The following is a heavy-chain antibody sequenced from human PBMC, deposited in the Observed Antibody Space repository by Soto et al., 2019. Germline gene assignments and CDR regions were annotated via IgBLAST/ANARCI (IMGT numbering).Heavy chain of an antibody. J-gene: IGHJ5*02. V-gene: IGHV3-21*01. CDR2: ISSSTSYI. CDR3: ARDARIEAAGVWFDP. CDR1: GFTFSSYR. D-gene: IGHD6-13*01. Sequence: GGSLRLSCAASGFTFSSYRMNWVRQAPGKGLEWVSSISSSTSYIYYADSVKGRITISRDNAKNSLYLQMNSLRAEDTAVYYYARDARIEAAGVWFDPWGQGTLVTVSS.